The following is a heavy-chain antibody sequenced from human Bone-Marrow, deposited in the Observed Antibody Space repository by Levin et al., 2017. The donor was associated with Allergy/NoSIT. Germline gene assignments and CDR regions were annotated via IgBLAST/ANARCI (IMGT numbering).Heavy chain of an antibody. D-gene: IGHD4-17*01. V-gene: IGHV1-46*01. Sequence: ASVKVSCKPSGYTFTSHYIHWVRQAPGQGLEWLGVINPTDASTTYSEKFQDRLSLTRDTPTSTVYMDLSRLRSDDTAVYYCAGADKDFGDYRYGMDVWGRGTTVTVSS. CDR3: AGADKDFGDYRYGMDV. CDR2: INPTDAST. CDR1: GYTFTSHY. J-gene: IGHJ6*02.